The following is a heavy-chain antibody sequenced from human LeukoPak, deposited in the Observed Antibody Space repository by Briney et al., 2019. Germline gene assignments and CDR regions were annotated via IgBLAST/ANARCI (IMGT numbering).Heavy chain of an antibody. CDR2: ISGSGGST. J-gene: IGHJ4*02. CDR3: AKRGVVIRVFLVGFHKEAFYFES. Sequence: GGSLRLSCAVSGITLSNYGMSWVRQAPGKGLEWVAGISGSGGSTIYADSVKGRFTIPRDNPKNTLYLQMNSLRAEDTAFYFCAKRGVVIRVFLVGFHKEAFYFESWGQGALVNVSS. V-gene: IGHV3-23*01. CDR1: GITLSNYG. D-gene: IGHD3/OR15-3a*01.